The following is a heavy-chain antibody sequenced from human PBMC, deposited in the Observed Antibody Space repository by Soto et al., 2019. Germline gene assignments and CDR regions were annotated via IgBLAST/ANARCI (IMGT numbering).Heavy chain of an antibody. CDR1: GYTFTSYG. Sequence: ASVKVSCKTSGYTFTSYGISWVRQAPGQGLEWMGWISAYNGNTNYAQKLQGRVTMTTDTSTSTAYMGLRSLRSDDTAVYYCARDTDSIRRKTKNDYWGQGTLVTVSS. CDR2: ISAYNGNT. V-gene: IGHV1-18*01. J-gene: IGHJ4*02. D-gene: IGHD3-3*02. CDR3: ARDTDSIRRKTKNDY.